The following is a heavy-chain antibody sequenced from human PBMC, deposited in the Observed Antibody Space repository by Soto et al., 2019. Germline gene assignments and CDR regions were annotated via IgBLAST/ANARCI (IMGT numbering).Heavy chain of an antibody. CDR2: IFYNGSP. J-gene: IGHJ6*04. V-gene: IGHV4-39*01. CDR1: GGSFNSYDNY. D-gene: IGHD5-18*01. Sequence: QLQLQESGPGLVKPSETLSLVCTVSGGSFNSYDNYWGWIRQSPEKGLEWIGSIFYNGSPYYNPSLASRVTISVDPSRNQLFLRLTSVTAADTAAYYCGREPTGYHMDVWDKGSTVTVSS. CDR3: GREPTGYHMDV.